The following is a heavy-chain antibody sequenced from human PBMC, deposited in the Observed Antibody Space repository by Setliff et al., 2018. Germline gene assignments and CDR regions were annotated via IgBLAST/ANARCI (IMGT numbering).Heavy chain of an antibody. CDR3: ARMSGFLYMDV. CDR1: GYSISSGHY. CDR2: MYPGRNT. J-gene: IGHJ6*03. Sequence: SETLSLTCDVSGYSISSGHYWGWIRQPPGKGLEWIGSMYPGRNTYYNPSLKSRVTMSVDTSKNQFSLKLSSVTAADTAVYYCARMSGFLYMDVWGKGTTVTVS. D-gene: IGHD6-25*01. V-gene: IGHV4-38-2*01.